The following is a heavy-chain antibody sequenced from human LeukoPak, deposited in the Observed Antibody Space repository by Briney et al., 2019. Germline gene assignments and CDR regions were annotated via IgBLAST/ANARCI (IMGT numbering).Heavy chain of an antibody. V-gene: IGHV4-4*07. CDR2: IYISGST. CDR3: AASHYYDSSGYSYYFDY. CDR1: GASISSYY. Sequence: PSETLSLTCTVSGASISSYYWSWIRQPAGKGLEWIGRIYISGSTYYNPSLKSRVTISVDTSKNQFSLKLSSVTAADTAVYYCAASHYYDSSGYSYYFDYWGQGTLVTVSS. J-gene: IGHJ4*02. D-gene: IGHD3-22*01.